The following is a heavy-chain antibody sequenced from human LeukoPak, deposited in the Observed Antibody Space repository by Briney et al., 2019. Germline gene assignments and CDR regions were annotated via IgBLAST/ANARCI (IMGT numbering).Heavy chain of an antibody. D-gene: IGHD3-22*01. J-gene: IGHJ4*02. CDR2: IKEDGSSQ. CDR3: AKEGSGDYYDSSGYSDY. Sequence: GGSLRLSCVASGFTFSHSWMTWVRQAPGKGLEWVGHIKEDGSSQNYADSVKGRFTISRDNAKSSLHLQMNSLRAEDTAVYYCAKEGSGDYYDSSGYSDYWGQGTLVTVSS. CDR1: GFTFSHSW. V-gene: IGHV3-7*03.